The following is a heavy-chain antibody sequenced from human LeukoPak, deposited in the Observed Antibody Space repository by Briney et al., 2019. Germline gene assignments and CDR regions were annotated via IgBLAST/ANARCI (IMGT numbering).Heavy chain of an antibody. CDR3: ASLSEYCSAGSCYLGWFDP. J-gene: IGHJ5*02. D-gene: IGHD2-15*01. CDR2: MYYSGST. V-gene: IGHV4-59*01. CDR1: GGSISSYY. Sequence: SETLSLTCSVSGGSISSYYWSWIRQPPGKGLEWIGYMYYSGSTNYNPSLKSRVTMSVDTSKNQFSLKLNSVTAADTAVYYCASLSEYCSAGSCYLGWFDPWGQGALVTVSS.